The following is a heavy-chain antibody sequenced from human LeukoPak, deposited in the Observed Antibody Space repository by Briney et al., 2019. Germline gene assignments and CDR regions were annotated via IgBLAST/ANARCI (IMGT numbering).Heavy chain of an antibody. Sequence: GGSLRLSCEASGFTFSMYSMAWVRQAPGKGLEWVSVINDRGGYIQDADSVKGRFTISRDNSQNTLFLQMNSLRDEDTAVYYCVKERDRGIEVADAFDYWGQGTLVTVSS. CDR2: INDRGGYI. V-gene: IGHV3-23*01. CDR3: VKERDRGIEVADAFDY. CDR1: GFTFSMYS. D-gene: IGHD6-19*01. J-gene: IGHJ4*02.